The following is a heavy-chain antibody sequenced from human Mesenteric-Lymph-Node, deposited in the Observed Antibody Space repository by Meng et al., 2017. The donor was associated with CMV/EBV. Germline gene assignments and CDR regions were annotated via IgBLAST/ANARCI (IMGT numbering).Heavy chain of an antibody. CDR2: IYSGGST. V-gene: IGHV4-61*01. CDR1: GRSVIGGTYC. D-gene: IGHD7-27*01. CDR3: ARGRANWGLDFDS. Sequence: SGRSVIGGTYCWSWIRQSPGKGLEWIGDIYSGGSTNYNPSLKSRVTTSRDTSKNQFSLKLKSVTSADTAVYYCARGRANWGLDFDSWGQGTLVTVSS. J-gene: IGHJ4*02.